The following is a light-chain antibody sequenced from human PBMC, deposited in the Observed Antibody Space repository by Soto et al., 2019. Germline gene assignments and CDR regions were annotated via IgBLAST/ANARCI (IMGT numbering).Light chain of an antibody. Sequence: IVLTQSPGTLSLSPGERATLSCRASQSVSYYLAWYQQKPGQAPRLLIYGASTRATGIPARFSGSGSGTDFTLTISSLQSEDFAVYFCQQFYTWPQTFGHGTKVDIK. CDR2: GAS. J-gene: IGKJ1*01. CDR3: QQFYTWPQT. V-gene: IGKV3-15*01. CDR1: QSVSYY.